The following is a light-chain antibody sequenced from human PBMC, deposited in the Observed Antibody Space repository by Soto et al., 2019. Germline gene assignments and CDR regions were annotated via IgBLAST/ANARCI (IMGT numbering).Light chain of an antibody. V-gene: IGKV1-39*01. Sequence: DIQMTQSPSYLSASVGDRFTITCRASQSISSYLNWYQQKKGKAPKXXIYAASSLQSGVPSRFSGSGYGTDFNLTISSLQTEDFATYYCQQLNTYPITFGQGTRLEIK. CDR1: QSISSY. CDR2: AAS. CDR3: QQLNTYPIT. J-gene: IGKJ5*01.